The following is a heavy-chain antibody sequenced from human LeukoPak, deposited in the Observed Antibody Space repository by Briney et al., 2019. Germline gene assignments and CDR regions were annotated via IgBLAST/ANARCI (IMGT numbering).Heavy chain of an antibody. Sequence: GGSLRLSCAASGFTFSSYAMHWVRQAPGKGLEYVSAISSNGGSTYYANSVKGRFTISRDNSKNTLYLQMGSLRAEDVAVYYCARDLLPYSSGRGYFDYWGQGTLVTVSS. V-gene: IGHV3-64*01. D-gene: IGHD6-19*01. J-gene: IGHJ4*02. CDR2: ISSNGGST. CDR3: ARDLLPYSSGRGYFDY. CDR1: GFTFSSYA.